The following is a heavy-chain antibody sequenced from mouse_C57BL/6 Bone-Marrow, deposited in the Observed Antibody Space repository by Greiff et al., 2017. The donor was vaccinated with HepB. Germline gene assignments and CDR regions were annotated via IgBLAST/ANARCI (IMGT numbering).Heavy chain of an antibody. D-gene: IGHD2-12*01. CDR1: GFTFSDYG. V-gene: IGHV5-17*01. CDR3: ARRYDGYFDV. Sequence: EVQLVESGGGLVKPGGSLKLSCEASGFTFSDYGMHWVRQAPEKGLEWVAYISSGSSTIYYADTVKGRFTISRDNAKNTLFLQMTSLRSEDTAMYYCARRYDGYFDVWGTGTTVTVSS. CDR2: ISSGSSTI. J-gene: IGHJ1*03.